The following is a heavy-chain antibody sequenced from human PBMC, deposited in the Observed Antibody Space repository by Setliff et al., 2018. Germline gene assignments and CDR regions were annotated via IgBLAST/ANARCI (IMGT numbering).Heavy chain of an antibody. CDR3: ARHVGSRGRGYNYYYYYMDV. J-gene: IGHJ6*03. V-gene: IGHV4-39*01. CDR1: GGSLRGNAIF. Sequence: SETLSLTCTVSGGSLRGNAIFWGWIRQPPGKGLEWIGSTYYNGDAYYNPSLKSRVTMSVDTSRNQFSLKLSSVTAADTAVYYGARHVGSRGRGYNYYYYYMDVWGKGTTVTVSS. CDR2: TYYNGDA. D-gene: IGHD3-10*01.